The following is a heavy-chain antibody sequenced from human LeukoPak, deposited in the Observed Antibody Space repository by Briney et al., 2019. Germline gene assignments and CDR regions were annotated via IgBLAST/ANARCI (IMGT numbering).Heavy chain of an antibody. D-gene: IGHD3-3*01. CDR3: ARAPQTYYDFWSGYSEAPQFDY. V-gene: IGHV4-59*01. CDR1: GGSISSYY. Sequence: PSETLSLTCTVSGGSISSYYWSWIRQPPGKGLEWIGYIYYSGSTNYNPSLKSRVTISVDTSKNPFSLKLSSVTAADTAVYYCARAPQTYYDFWSGYSEAPQFDYWGQGTLVTVSS. J-gene: IGHJ4*02. CDR2: IYYSGST.